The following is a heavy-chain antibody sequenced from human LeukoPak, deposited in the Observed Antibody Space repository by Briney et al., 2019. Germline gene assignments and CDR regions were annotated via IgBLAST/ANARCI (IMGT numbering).Heavy chain of an antibody. V-gene: IGHV3-11*04. CDR2: ISSSGSTI. CDR1: GFTFSDYY. CDR3: ARCPFRVGAPVDFDY. Sequence: SGGSLRLSCAASGFTFSDYYMSWIRQAPGKGLEWVSYISSSGSTIYYADSVKGRFTISRDNAKNSLYLQMNSLRAEDTAVYYCARCPFRVGAPVDFDYWGQGTLVTVSS. J-gene: IGHJ4*02. D-gene: IGHD1-26*01.